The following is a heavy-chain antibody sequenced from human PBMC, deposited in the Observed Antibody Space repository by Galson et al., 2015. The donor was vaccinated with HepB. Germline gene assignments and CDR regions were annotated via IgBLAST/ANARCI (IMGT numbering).Heavy chain of an antibody. J-gene: IGHJ6*02. Sequence: SLRLSCAASGFTFSSYGMHWVRQAPGKGLEWVAVISYDGSNKYYADSVKGRFTISRDNSKNTLYLQMNSLRAEDTAVYYCAKDRSIAVAGGGFYYYYGMDVWGQGTTVTVSS. CDR2: ISYDGSNK. D-gene: IGHD6-19*01. CDR1: GFTFSSYG. V-gene: IGHV3-30*18. CDR3: AKDRSIAVAGGGFYYYYGMDV.